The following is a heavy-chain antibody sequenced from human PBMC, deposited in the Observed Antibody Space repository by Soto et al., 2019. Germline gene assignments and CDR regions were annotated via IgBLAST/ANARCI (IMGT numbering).Heavy chain of an antibody. J-gene: IGHJ4*02. CDR2: IYWDDDK. D-gene: IGHD3-22*01. Sequence: QITLMESGPTLVKPTQTLTLTCTFSGFSRSSSGVGVGWIHQPPGKALERLALIYWDDDKRYNPSLKSRLTIAKDTSKNQVVLTMTNMDPVDTATYYCAHRLTYYYDSSGQSPKCYFDYWGQGTLVTVSS. V-gene: IGHV2-5*02. CDR1: GFSRSSSGVG. CDR3: AHRLTYYYDSSGQSPKCYFDY.